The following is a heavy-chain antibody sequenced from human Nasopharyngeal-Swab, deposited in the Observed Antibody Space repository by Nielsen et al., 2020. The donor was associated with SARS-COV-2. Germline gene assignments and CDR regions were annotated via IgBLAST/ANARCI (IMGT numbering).Heavy chain of an antibody. CDR3: VRHSRVTTVVVVTLFDF. D-gene: IGHD3-22*01. V-gene: IGHV4-39*01. CDR1: GGSIRDNNYY. J-gene: IGHJ4*02. CDR2: MSYSGVT. Sequence: SETLSLTCSVSGGSIRDNNYYWSWIRQPPGKGLEWIGSMSYSGVTFYNPSLRNRVTLSVDTSKNLLSLKLDSVTAADTALYYCVRHSRVTTVVVVTLFDFWGQGIQVTVSS.